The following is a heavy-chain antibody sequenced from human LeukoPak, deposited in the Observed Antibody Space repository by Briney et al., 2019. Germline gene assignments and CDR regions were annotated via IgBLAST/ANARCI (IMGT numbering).Heavy chain of an antibody. Sequence: ASVTVSFKASGYTLTDYYIHWVRQAPGQGREWMGWINPNSGGTNYAQTFEGRVTMTTDTSINTAYVELTSLTSDDTAVYFCARAHYLRLYFFDYWGQGTLVTVSS. CDR3: ARAHYLRLYFFDY. J-gene: IGHJ4*02. D-gene: IGHD3-10*01. CDR2: INPNSGGT. V-gene: IGHV1-2*02. CDR1: GYTLTDYY.